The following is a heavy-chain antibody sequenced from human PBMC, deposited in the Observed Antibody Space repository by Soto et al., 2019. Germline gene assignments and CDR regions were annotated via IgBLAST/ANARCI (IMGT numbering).Heavy chain of an antibody. CDR3: ARDGATVTASWGYYYYGMDV. CDR1: GFTFSSYA. V-gene: IGHV3-30-3*01. CDR2: ISYDGSNK. D-gene: IGHD4-17*01. Sequence: QVQLVESGGGVVQPGRSLRLSCAASGFTFSSYAMHWVRQAPGKGLEWVAVISYDGSNKYYADSVKGRFTISRDNSKNNTYLXMNSLRAEDTAVYYCARDGATVTASWGYYYYGMDVWGQGTTVTVSS. J-gene: IGHJ6*02.